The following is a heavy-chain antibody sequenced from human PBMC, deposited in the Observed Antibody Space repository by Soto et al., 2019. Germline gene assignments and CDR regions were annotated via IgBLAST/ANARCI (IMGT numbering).Heavy chain of an antibody. V-gene: IGHV3-33*01. Sequence: QVQLVESGGGVVQPGRSLRLSCAASGFTFSSYGMHWVRQAPGKGLEWVAVIWYDGSNKYYADSVKGRFTISRDNSKNTLYLQMNSLRAEDTAVYYCARRDTYYYGSGSYGFADYWGQGTRVTVSS. CDR2: IWYDGSNK. D-gene: IGHD3-10*01. CDR1: GFTFSSYG. CDR3: ARRDTYYYGSGSYGFADY. J-gene: IGHJ4*02.